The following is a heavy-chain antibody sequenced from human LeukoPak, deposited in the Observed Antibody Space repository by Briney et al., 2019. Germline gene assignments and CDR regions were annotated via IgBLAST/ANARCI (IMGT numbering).Heavy chain of an antibody. CDR3: ARYPDSFCRGDCYPRL. CDR2: VHPGDSDT. D-gene: IGHD2-21*02. CDR1: GYSFSSYY. J-gene: IGHJ4*02. Sequence: GESLKISCQAFGYSFSSYYIGWVRQMPGKGLEWMGIVHPGDSDTTYSPSFQGQVTISADRSISTAYLQWSSLKASDTAMYYRARYPDSFCRGDCYPRLWGQGTLVTVSS. V-gene: IGHV5-51*01.